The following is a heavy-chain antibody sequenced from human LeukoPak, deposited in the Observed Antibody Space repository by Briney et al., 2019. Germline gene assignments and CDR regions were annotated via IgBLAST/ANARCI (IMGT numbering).Heavy chain of an antibody. CDR2: INHSGST. V-gene: IGHV4-34*01. CDR1: GFTLSSYD. CDR3: ARGSYDFWSGYLKRNWFDP. Sequence: GSLRLSCAASGFTLSSYDMNWVRQPPGKGLEWIGEINHSGSTNYNPSLKSRVTISVDTSKNQFSLKLSSVTAADTAVYYCARGSYDFWSGYLKRNWFDPWGQGTLVTVSS. J-gene: IGHJ5*02. D-gene: IGHD3-3*01.